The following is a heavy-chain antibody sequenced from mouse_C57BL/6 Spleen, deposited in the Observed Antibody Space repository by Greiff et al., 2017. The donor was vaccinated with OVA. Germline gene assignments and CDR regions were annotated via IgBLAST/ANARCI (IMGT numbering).Heavy chain of an antibody. CDR3: ARRYGYDSYYAMDY. CDR1: GFSLTSYA. CDR2: IWTGGGT. Sequence: VQRVESGPGLVAPSQSLSITCTVSGFSLTSYAISWVRQPPGKGLEWLGVIWTGGGTNYNSALKSRLSISKDNSKSQVFLKMNSLQTDDTARYDCARRYGYDSYYAMDYWGQGTSVTVSS. D-gene: IGHD2-2*01. V-gene: IGHV2-9-1*01. J-gene: IGHJ4*01.